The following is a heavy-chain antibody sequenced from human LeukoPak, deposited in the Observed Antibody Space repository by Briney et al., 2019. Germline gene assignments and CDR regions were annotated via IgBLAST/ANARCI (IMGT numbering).Heavy chain of an antibody. Sequence: ASVKVSCKASGYTFTSYGISWVRQAPGQGLEWMGWISAYNGNTNYAQKLQGRVTMTTDTSTSTAYMELRSLRFDDTAVYYCARVELRYFDWLVRVDYWGQGTLVTVSS. D-gene: IGHD3-9*01. J-gene: IGHJ4*02. CDR1: GYTFTSYG. V-gene: IGHV1-18*04. CDR2: ISAYNGNT. CDR3: ARVELRYFDWLVRVDY.